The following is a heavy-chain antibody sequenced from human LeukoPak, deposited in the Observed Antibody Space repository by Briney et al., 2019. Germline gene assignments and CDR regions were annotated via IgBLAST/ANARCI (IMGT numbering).Heavy chain of an antibody. CDR3: ARPYTRSSGWSENHFDY. CDR2: IWYDGSNK. CDR1: GFTFSSYG. J-gene: IGHJ4*02. Sequence: PGRSLRLSCAASGFTFSSYGMHWVCQAPGKGLEWVAVIWYDGSNKYYADSVKGRFTISRDNSMNTLYLHMNGLRAEDTAVYYCARPYTRSSGWSENHFDYWGQGTLVTVSS. D-gene: IGHD6-19*01. V-gene: IGHV3-33*01.